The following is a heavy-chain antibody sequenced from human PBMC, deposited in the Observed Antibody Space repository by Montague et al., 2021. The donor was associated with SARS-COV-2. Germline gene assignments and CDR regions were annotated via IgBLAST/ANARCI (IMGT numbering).Heavy chain of an antibody. CDR3: ARGVVAATPVLDY. D-gene: IGHD2-15*01. J-gene: IGHJ4*02. CDR2: FFASGGT. CDR1: GDPISGFF. Sequence: SETLSLTCSASGDPISGFFWNWIRQPAGKGLDWIGRFFASGGTDFNPSPESRVTMSVDPSKNQFALKVNSVTAADTAVYFCARGVVAATPVLDYWGRGTLVTVSS. V-gene: IGHV4-4*07.